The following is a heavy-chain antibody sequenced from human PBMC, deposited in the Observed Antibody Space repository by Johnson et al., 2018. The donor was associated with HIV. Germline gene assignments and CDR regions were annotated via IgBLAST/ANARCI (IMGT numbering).Heavy chain of an antibody. CDR3: AKEPAVGYSGSFSGAFDI. D-gene: IGHD1-26*01. Sequence: VQLVESGGGLIQPGGSLRLSCAASGFTVSSNYMSWVRQAPGKGLEWVSVIYSGGNTYYADSVKGRFTISRDNSKNTLHLQMNSLRAEDTAVYYCAKEPAVGYSGSFSGAFDIWGQGTLVTVSS. CDR1: GFTVSSNY. CDR2: IYSGGNT. V-gene: IGHV3-66*03. J-gene: IGHJ3*02.